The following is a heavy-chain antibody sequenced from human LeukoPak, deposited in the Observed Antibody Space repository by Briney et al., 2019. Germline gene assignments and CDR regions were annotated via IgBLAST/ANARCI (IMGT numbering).Heavy chain of an antibody. CDR2: ISYDGSNK. CDR1: GFTFSSYA. J-gene: IGHJ4*02. V-gene: IGHV3-30-3*01. Sequence: GGSLRLSCAASGFTFSSYAMHWVRQAPGKGLEWVAVISYDGSNKYYADSVKGRFTISRDNSKNTLYLQMNCLRAEDTAVYYCARGQGIMITFGGVIVTPSGDYWGQGTLVTVSS. D-gene: IGHD3-16*02. CDR3: ARGQGIMITFGGVIVTPSGDY.